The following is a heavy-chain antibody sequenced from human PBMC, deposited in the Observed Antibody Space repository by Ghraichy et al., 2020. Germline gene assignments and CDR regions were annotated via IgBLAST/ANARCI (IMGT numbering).Heavy chain of an antibody. J-gene: IGHJ3*02. CDR3: VRDEHLAYCDGDCSHDAFDI. CDR2: INPSVGST. V-gene: IGHV1-46*04. Sequence: VKVSCKASGYTFTNYFMHWVRQSPGQGLEWMGIINPSVGSTSYAQKLQDRVTMTRDTSTSTVYMELNSLRLDDTAVYYCVRDEHLAYCDGDCSHDAFDIWGQGTMVTVSS. CDR1: GYTFTNYF. D-gene: IGHD2-21*02.